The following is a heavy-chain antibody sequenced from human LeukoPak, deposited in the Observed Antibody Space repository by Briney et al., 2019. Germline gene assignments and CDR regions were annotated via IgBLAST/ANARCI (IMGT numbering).Heavy chain of an antibody. Sequence: PGGSLRLSCAASGFTFSSCGMHWVRQAPGKGLEWVAFIRYDGSNKYYADSVKGRFTISRDNSKNTLYLQMNSLRAEDTAVYYCAKDASSQVGAITGWGQGTLVTVSS. V-gene: IGHV3-30*02. CDR3: AKDASSQVGAITG. D-gene: IGHD1-26*01. CDR2: IRYDGSNK. CDR1: GFTFSSCG. J-gene: IGHJ4*02.